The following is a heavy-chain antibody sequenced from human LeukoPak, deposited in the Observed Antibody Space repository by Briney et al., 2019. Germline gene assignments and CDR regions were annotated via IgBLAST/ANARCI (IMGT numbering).Heavy chain of an antibody. D-gene: IGHD5-12*01. Sequence: SETLSLTCTVSGASISSFYWNWIRQPPGKGPEWIGYIYNSGSTNYNPSLKSRVTISVDTSKNQFSLKLSSVTAADTAVYYCARDRGLYSGYENYWGQGTLVTVSS. V-gene: IGHV4-4*08. J-gene: IGHJ4*02. CDR1: GASISSFY. CDR3: ARDRGLYSGYENY. CDR2: IYNSGST.